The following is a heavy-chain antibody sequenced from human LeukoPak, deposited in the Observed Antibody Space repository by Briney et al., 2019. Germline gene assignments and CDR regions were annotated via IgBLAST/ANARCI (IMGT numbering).Heavy chain of an antibody. V-gene: IGHV4-34*01. Sequence: PSETLSLTCAVYGGSFSGYYWSWIRQPPGKGLEWIGEINHSGSANYNPSLKSRVTISVDTSKNQFSLKLSSVTAADTAVYYCARGHIAYYDSSGYYYWGQGTLVTVSS. CDR1: GGSFSGYY. D-gene: IGHD3-22*01. CDR3: ARGHIAYYDSSGYYY. J-gene: IGHJ4*02. CDR2: INHSGSA.